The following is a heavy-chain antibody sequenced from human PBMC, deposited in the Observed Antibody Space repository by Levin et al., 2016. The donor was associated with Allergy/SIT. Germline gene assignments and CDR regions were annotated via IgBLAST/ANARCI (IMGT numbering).Heavy chain of an antibody. Sequence: GESLKISCEVSGFSVANAWMRWVRQAPGKGLEWVGRIKSTLDHGTIDYAAPVKGRFTISRDESTNTLYLQMTSLKNEDTAVYYCSTDPTVETDYWGQGTLVTVSS. CDR2: IKSTLDHGTI. CDR3: STDPTVETDY. J-gene: IGHJ4*02. V-gene: IGHV3-15*01. CDR1: GFSVANAW.